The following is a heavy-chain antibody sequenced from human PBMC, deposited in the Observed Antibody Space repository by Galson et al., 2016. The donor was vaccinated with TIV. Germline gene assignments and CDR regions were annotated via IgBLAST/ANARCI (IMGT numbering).Heavy chain of an antibody. CDR1: GGSISSTSFY. CDR3: ARHKIPASHYYDSSGYYYVWVDP. J-gene: IGHJ5*02. V-gene: IGHV4-39*01. Sequence: LSLTCTVSGGSISSTSFYWGWIRQPPGKGLEWIGSIYYSGRTYYNPSLKSRVTISVDTAKKQFSLKLSSVTAADTAVYYCARHKIPASHYYDSSGYYYVWVDPWGQGTLVTVSS. CDR2: IYYSGRT. D-gene: IGHD3-22*01.